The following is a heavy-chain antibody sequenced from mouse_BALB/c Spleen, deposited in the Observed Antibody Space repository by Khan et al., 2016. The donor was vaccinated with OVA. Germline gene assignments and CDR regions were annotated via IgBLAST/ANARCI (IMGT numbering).Heavy chain of an antibody. CDR2: INPGSGYT. Sequence: QVQLKESGAELTRPGASVKMSCKASGYTFTSYTMHWVKQRPGQGLEWIGYINPGSGYTNYNQKFKDKATLTADKSSSTAYMQLSSLTYEDSAVYYCAREGAYYRSDGWFAYWGQGTLVTVST. CDR3: AREGAYYRSDGWFAY. D-gene: IGHD2-14*01. V-gene: IGHV1-4*01. J-gene: IGHJ3*01. CDR1: GYTFTSYT.